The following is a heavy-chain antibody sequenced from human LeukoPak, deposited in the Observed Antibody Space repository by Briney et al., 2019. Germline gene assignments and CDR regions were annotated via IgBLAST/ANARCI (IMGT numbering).Heavy chain of an antibody. V-gene: IGHV1-18*01. CDR3: ARDGYSGYDLRY. CDR1: GYTFTSHG. J-gene: IGHJ4*02. D-gene: IGHD5-12*01. CDR2: ISPYNGNI. Sequence: WASVKVSCKASGYTFTSHGFSWVRQAPGQGLEWMGWISPYNGNIDYAQKFQGRVTMTRDTSTSTVYMELSSLRSEDTAVYYCARDGYSGYDLRYWGQGTLVTVSS.